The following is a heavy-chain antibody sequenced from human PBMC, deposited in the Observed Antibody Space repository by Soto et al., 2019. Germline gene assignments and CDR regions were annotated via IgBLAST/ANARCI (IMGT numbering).Heavy chain of an antibody. V-gene: IGHV3-48*01. J-gene: IGHJ6*03. CDR1: GFTFSSYS. CDR2: ISSSSSTI. Sequence: PGGSLRLSCAASGFTFSSYSMNWVRQAPGKGLEWVSYISSSSSTIYYADSVKGRFTISRDNAKNSLYLQMNSLRAEDTAVYYCASLSVTTDYYYHTDVWGKGTTVPSP. CDR3: ASLSVTTDYYYHTDV. D-gene: IGHD4-17*01.